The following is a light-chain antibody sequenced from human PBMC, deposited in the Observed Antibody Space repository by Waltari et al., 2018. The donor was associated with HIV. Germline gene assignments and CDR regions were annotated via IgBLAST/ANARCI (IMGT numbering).Light chain of an antibody. CDR2: DVR. V-gene: IGLV2-14*03. Sequence: QSVLTQPASMSGSHGQSITLPCGGTTSDIGSFNFVSCYHKRPYQAPRLIMHDVRSRPSGVSTRFSGSKSGSTASLTISGLQTEDEGIYYCCSYSRRGDSYVFGTGT. J-gene: IGLJ1*01. CDR3: CSYSRRGDSYV. CDR1: TSDIGSFNF.